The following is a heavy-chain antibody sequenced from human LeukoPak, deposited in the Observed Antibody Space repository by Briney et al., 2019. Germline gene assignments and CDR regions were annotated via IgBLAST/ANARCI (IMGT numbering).Heavy chain of an antibody. CDR2: VSYDGNLQ. CDR3: AKFSPEADY. J-gene: IGHJ4*02. Sequence: GGSLRLSCAASGFILSNYAIHWVRQAPGKGLEWVAAVSYDGNLQHYADAVKGRFTVSRDNSKSMLYLQMNSLRAEETAVYYCAKFSPEADYWGQGTLVTVSS. D-gene: IGHD1-14*01. V-gene: IGHV3-30*18. CDR1: GFILSNYA.